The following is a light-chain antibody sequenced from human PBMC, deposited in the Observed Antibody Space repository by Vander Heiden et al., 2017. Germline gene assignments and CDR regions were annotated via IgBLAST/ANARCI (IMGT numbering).Light chain of an antibody. CDR3: QTWGTGIRV. J-gene: IGLJ2*01. V-gene: IGLV4-69*01. Sequence: QLVVTQSPSASASLGASVKLTCTLSSGHSSYDIAWHQQQPEKGPRVLMKLSSDGSHSKGDGIPDRFSGSSSGAERYLTISSLQSEDEADYYCQTWGTGIRVFGGGTKLTVL. CDR2: LSSDGSH. CDR1: SGHSSYD.